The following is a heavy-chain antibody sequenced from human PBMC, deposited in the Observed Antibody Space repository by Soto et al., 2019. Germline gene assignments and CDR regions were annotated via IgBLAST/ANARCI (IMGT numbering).Heavy chain of an antibody. J-gene: IGHJ4*02. V-gene: IGHV3-64D*06. Sequence: EVQLVESGGGLVQPGGSLRLSCSASGFTFSSYAMHWVRQAPGKGLDYVSAISSNGGSTYYADSVKGRFTISRDNSKNTLDLQMSSLRAEDTAVYYCVKPLFGSSSYDYWGQGTLVTVSS. D-gene: IGHD6-6*01. CDR3: VKPLFGSSSYDY. CDR2: ISSNGGST. CDR1: GFTFSSYA.